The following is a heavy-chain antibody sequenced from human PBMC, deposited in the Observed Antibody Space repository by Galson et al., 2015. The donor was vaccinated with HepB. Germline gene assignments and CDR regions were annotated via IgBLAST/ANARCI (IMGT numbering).Heavy chain of an antibody. D-gene: IGHD2-15*01. CDR2: INPKNGVT. J-gene: IGHJ4*02. V-gene: IGHV1-2*02. CDR1: GYTFSAYY. CDR3: AALGPREWRGGFDY. Sequence: SVKVSCKASGYTFSAYYMFWVRQAPGQGLEWMGWINPKNGVTNYAQKFKGRVTMTRDTSTNTAYMDLSRLRSDDTAMYFCAALGPREWRGGFDYWGQGTLVTVSS.